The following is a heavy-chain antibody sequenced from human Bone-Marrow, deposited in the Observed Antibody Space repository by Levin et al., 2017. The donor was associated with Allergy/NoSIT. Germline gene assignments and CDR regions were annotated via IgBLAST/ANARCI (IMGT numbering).Heavy chain of an antibody. V-gene: IGHV4-31*03. J-gene: IGHJ4*02. CDR1: GGSISGGGYY. D-gene: IGHD2-8*01. Sequence: TSETLSLTCTVSGGSISGGGYYWSWIRQHPGKGLEWIGYIYYSGNTYYNPSLKSRVIISVVTSKNQLSLKLTSVTVADTAVDYGARVNGDDFDNWGQGTLVTVSS. CDR2: IYYSGNT. CDR3: ARVNGDDFDN.